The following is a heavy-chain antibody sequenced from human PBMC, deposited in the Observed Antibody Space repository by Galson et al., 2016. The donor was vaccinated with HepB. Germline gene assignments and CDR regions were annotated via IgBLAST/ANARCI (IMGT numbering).Heavy chain of an antibody. V-gene: IGHV3-7*03. Sequence: SLRLSCAASGFSFSRYWMAWVRQAPGKGLEWLGNIRADGSENDYVGSVKGRFTMSRDNAQKSLFLQMTSLRAEDTAVYYCARDNFGKPDQWGQGTLVTVSS. D-gene: IGHD3-16*01. CDR2: IRADGSEN. J-gene: IGHJ5*02. CDR1: GFSFSRYW. CDR3: ARDNFGKPDQ.